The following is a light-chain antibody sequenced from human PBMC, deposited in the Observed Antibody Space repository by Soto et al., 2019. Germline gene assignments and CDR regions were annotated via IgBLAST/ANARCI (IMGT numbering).Light chain of an antibody. V-gene: IGKV3-20*01. CDR3: QQYDGSPPWT. CDR1: QSVSSTS. CDR2: GAS. J-gene: IGKJ1*01. Sequence: EIVLTQSPGTLSFSPGERATLSCRASQSVSSTSLAWYQQKPGQAPRLLIYGASHRATGIPDRFSGSGSGTDFNITIIRQKPEDFAVYYCQQYDGSPPWTFGLGTKVEFK.